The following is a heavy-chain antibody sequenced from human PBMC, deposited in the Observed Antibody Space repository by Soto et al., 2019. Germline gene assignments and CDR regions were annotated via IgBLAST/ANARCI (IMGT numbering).Heavy chain of an antibody. V-gene: IGHV1-18*01. CDR3: ATGDQYCSGGSCPYGMDA. Sequence: ASVKVSCKASGYSLIFYGINWVRQAPGQGLEWMGWISAYNGHTSYAQKLQGRVTMTTDTSTNTAYMELRSLRSDDTAVYYCATGDQYCSGGSCPYGMDAWGQGTTGTVSS. CDR1: GYSLIFYG. J-gene: IGHJ6*02. CDR2: ISAYNGHT. D-gene: IGHD2-15*01.